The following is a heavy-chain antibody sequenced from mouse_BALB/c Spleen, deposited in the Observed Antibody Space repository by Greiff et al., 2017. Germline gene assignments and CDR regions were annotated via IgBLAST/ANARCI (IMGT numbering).Heavy chain of an antibody. D-gene: IGHD2-9*01. V-gene: IGHV14-3*02. CDR1: GFNIKDTY. J-gene: IGHJ2*01. CDR2: IDPANGNT. CDR3: ADAFYGLLGYFDY. Sequence: EVQLQQSGAELVKPGASVKLSCTASGFNIKDTYMHWVKQRPEQGLEWIGRIDPANGNTKYDPKFQGKATITADTSSNTAYLQLSSLTSEDTAVYYCADAFYGLLGYFDYWGQGTTLTVSS.